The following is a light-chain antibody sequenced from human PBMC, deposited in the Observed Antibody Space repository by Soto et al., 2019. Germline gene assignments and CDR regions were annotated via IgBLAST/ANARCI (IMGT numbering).Light chain of an antibody. J-gene: IGLJ3*02. Sequence: QSVLTQPPSASGTPGQRVTISCSGSSSNIGINTVNWYQQLPGTAPKLLIFSSYQRPSGVPERFSGSKSGTSASLAISGLQSDDEADYYCATCDDSLNGLWVFGGGTQLTVL. CDR2: SSY. CDR3: ATCDDSLNGLWV. CDR1: SSNIGINT. V-gene: IGLV1-44*01.